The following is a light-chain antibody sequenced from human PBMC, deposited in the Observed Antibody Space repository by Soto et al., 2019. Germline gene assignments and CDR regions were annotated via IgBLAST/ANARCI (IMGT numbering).Light chain of an antibody. J-gene: IGLJ1*01. CDR2: DVS. CDR1: SSHVGSSNY. Sequence: QSALTQPRSVSGSPGQSVTISCTGTSSHVGSSNYVSWYQQHPGKVPKLMIYDVSKRPSGVPDRFSGSKSDNTASLTISGLQAEDEADYYCCAYAGSYTYVFVTGTKVTVL. V-gene: IGLV2-11*01. CDR3: CAYAGSYTYV.